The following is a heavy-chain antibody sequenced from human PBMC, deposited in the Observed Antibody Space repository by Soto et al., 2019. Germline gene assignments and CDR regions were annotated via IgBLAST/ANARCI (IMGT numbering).Heavy chain of an antibody. CDR3: ARGELGYCSSTSCYYSYYYGMDV. D-gene: IGHD2-2*01. V-gene: IGHV1-3*01. J-gene: IGHJ6*02. CDR2: INAGNGNT. Sequence: ASVKVSCKASGYTVTSYAMHWVRQAPGQRLEWMGWINAGNGNTKYSQKFQGRVTITRDTSASTAYMELSSLRSEDTAVYYCARGELGYCSSTSCYYSYYYGMDVWGQGTTVTVSS. CDR1: GYTVTSYA.